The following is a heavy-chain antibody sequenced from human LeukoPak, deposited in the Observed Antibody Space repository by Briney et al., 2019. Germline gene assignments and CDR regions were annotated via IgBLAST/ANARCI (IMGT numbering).Heavy chain of an antibody. V-gene: IGHV4-61*02. J-gene: IGHJ4*02. D-gene: IGHD6-13*01. Sequence: SETLSLTCTGSGGSISSGSYYWSWIRQPAGTGLEWIGRIYTSGSTNYNPSLKSRVTISVDTSKNQFSLKLSSVTAADTAVYYCARAAYSSSWFDYWGQGTLVTVSS. CDR3: ARAAYSSSWFDY. CDR1: GGSISSGSYY. CDR2: IYTSGST.